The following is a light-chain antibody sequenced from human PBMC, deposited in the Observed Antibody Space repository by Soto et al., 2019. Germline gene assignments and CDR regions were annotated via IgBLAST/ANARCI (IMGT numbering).Light chain of an antibody. V-gene: IGLV2-8*01. CDR3: SSFAGSNRVV. CDR2: EVN. Sequence: QSALTQPPSASGSPGQSVTISCTGTSSDVGGYNYVSWYQQHPGKAPKLMIYEVNKRPSGVPDRFSGSKSGNTASLTVSGLQAEDYADYYGSSFAGSNRVVFGGGTKVTVL. CDR1: SSDVGGYNY. J-gene: IGLJ2*01.